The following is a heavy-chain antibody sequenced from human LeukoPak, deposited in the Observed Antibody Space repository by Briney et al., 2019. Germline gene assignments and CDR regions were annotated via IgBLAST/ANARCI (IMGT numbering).Heavy chain of an antibody. D-gene: IGHD1/OR15-1a*01. CDR2: IYHSGNT. Sequence: SETLSLTCTVSGGSISSSSYYWGWIRQPPGKGLEWIGNIYHSGNTYYNSSLKSRVTISVDTSKNQFSLRLTSVTAADTAVYYCARAAETGTVDYWGLGTLVTVSS. J-gene: IGHJ4*02. CDR1: GGSISSSSYY. CDR3: ARAAETGTVDY. V-gene: IGHV4-39*07.